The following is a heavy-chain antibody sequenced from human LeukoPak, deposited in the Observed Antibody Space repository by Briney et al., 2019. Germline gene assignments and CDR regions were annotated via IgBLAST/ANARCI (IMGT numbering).Heavy chain of an antibody. V-gene: IGHV1-69*13. CDR1: GGTFISYA. CDR3: ARVEDWYSSSSGDFDY. D-gene: IGHD6-6*01. Sequence: SVKVSCKASGGTFISYAIGWVRQAPGQGLEWMGGIIPIFGTANYAQKFQGRVTITADESTSTAYMELSSLRSEDTAVYYCARVEDWYSSSSGDFDYWGQGTLVTVSS. J-gene: IGHJ4*02. CDR2: IIPIFGTA.